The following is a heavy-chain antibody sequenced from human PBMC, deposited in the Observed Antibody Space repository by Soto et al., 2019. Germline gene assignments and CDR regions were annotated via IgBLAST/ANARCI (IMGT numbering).Heavy chain of an antibody. CDR3: AKDRRDGGNSAFYFDF. CDR1: GLKFSNYA. D-gene: IGHD3-16*01. Sequence: GGSLRLSCAASGLKFSNYAMSWVRQAPGKGLEWVSLISATGGGTYYADSVKGRFTISRDNSHNTLYLQVHSLTAEDTAVYYCAKDRRDGGNSAFYFDFWGQGDQVTVSS. V-gene: IGHV3-23*01. J-gene: IGHJ4*02. CDR2: ISATGGGT.